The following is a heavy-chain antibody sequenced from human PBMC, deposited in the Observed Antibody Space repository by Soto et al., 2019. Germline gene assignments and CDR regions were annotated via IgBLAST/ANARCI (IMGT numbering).Heavy chain of an antibody. Sequence: RASVKVSCKASGFTFTSSAVQWVRQARGQRLEWIGWIVVGSGNTNYAQKFQERVTITRDMSTSTAYMELSSLRSEDTAVYYCAADQGVGIAARPDHYYYDGMDVWGQGXTVTVSS. V-gene: IGHV1-58*01. J-gene: IGHJ6*02. CDR1: GFTFTSSA. CDR2: IVVGSGNT. D-gene: IGHD6-6*01. CDR3: AADQGVGIAARPDHYYYDGMDV.